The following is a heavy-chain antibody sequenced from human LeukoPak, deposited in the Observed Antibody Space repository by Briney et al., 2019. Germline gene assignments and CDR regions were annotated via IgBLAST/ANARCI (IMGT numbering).Heavy chain of an antibody. D-gene: IGHD5-24*01. CDR2: IYYSGST. V-gene: IGHV4-59*08. CDR1: GGSISSYY. CDR3: ARLHSGWFDP. Sequence: PSETLSLTCTVSGGSISSYYWSWIRQPPGKGLEWIGYIYYSGSTNYNPSLKSRVTISVDTSKNQFSLKLSSVTAADTAVYYCARLHSGWFDPWGQGTLVTVSS. J-gene: IGHJ5*02.